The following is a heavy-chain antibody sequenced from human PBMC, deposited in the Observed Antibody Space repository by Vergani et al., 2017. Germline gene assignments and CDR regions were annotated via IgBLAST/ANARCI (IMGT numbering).Heavy chain of an antibody. D-gene: IGHD4-17*01. Sequence: EVPLVQSGAEVKKPGESLKISCKGSGYSFTSYWISWVRQMPGKGLEWMGRIDPSDSYTNNSPSFQGHATISADKSNSTAYLQWSSLKASDNAMYYCAGVVGVDYGDYGGFDYWGQGALVTVSS. J-gene: IGHJ4*02. CDR1: GYSFTSYW. CDR2: IDPSDSYT. CDR3: AGVVGVDYGDYGGFDY. V-gene: IGHV5-10-1*01.